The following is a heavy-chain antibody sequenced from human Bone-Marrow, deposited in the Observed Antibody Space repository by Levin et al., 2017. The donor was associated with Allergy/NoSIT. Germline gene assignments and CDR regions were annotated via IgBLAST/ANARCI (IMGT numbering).Heavy chain of an antibody. CDR3: ARSYCSNGVCFKGDYYYSMDV. CDR2: INTNTGNP. Sequence: PQASVKVSCKASGYTFSTYAMNWVRQAPGQGLEWMGWINTNTGNPTYAQGFTGRFVFSLDTSVTTAYLQISSLKTEDAAVYYCARSYCSNGVCFKGDYYYSMDVWGQGTTVTVSS. CDR1: GYTFSTYA. J-gene: IGHJ6*02. V-gene: IGHV7-4-1*02. D-gene: IGHD2-8*01.